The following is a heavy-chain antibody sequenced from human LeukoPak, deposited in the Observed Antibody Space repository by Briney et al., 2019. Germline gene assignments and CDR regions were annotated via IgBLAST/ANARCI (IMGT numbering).Heavy chain of an antibody. D-gene: IGHD1-26*01. CDR3: AKDTHSGSTGMDY. J-gene: IGHJ4*02. V-gene: IGHV3-30*18. Sequence: GGSLRLSCAASGFTFSSYGMHWVRQAPGKGLEWVAVISYDGSNKYYADSVKGRFTISRDNSKNTLYLQMNSLRAEDTAVYYCAKDTHSGSTGMDYWGQGTLVTVSS. CDR2: ISYDGSNK. CDR1: GFTFSSYG.